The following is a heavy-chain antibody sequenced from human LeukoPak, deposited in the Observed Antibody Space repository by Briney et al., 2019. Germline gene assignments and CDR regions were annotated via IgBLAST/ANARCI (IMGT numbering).Heavy chain of an antibody. D-gene: IGHD2-15*01. CDR1: GFTFSSYA. CDR3: AKVPGGQYYFDY. Sequence: GGSLRLSCAASGFTFSSYAMSCVRQAPGKGLEWVSAISGSGGSTYYADSVKGRFTISRDNSKNTLYLQMNSLRAEDTAVYYCAKVPGGQYYFDYWGQGTLVTVSS. J-gene: IGHJ4*02. CDR2: ISGSGGST. V-gene: IGHV3-23*01.